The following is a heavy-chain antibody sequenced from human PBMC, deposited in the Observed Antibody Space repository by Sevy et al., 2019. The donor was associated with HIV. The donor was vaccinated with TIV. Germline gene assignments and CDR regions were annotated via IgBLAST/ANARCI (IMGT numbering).Heavy chain of an antibody. J-gene: IGHJ4*02. V-gene: IGHV3-23*01. CDR2: IGGSGGGGDKT. Sequence: GGSLRLSCAASGFTFSNYAMNWVRQAPGKGLEWVSGIGGSGGGGDKTNYADSVKGGFTISRDDSKNWLYLQLNSLRAEDTAIYYCARKYDSSGYFDYWGQGTLVTVSS. D-gene: IGHD3-22*01. CDR3: ARKYDSSGYFDY. CDR1: GFTFSNYA.